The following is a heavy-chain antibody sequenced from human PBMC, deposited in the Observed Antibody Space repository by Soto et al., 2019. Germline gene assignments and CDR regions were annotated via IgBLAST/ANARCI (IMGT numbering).Heavy chain of an antibody. V-gene: IGHV1-2*04. CDR3: ARDGVAGTTGISAY. D-gene: IGHD1-7*01. Sequence: QVQLVQSGAEVKKPGASVKVSCKASGYTFTGYYMHWVRQAPGQGLEWMGWINPNSGGTNYAQKFQGWVTMTRDTSISTAYMELRSLRSDDTAVYYCARDGVAGTTGISAYWGQGTLVTVSS. CDR1: GYTFTGYY. J-gene: IGHJ4*02. CDR2: INPNSGGT.